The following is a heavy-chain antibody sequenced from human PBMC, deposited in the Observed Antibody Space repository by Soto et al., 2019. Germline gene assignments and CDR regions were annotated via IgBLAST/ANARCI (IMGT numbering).Heavy chain of an antibody. V-gene: IGHV3-21*01. CDR1: GFTFSSYS. J-gene: IGHJ4*02. CDR3: ARGGTVGAMRGRGKYYFDY. D-gene: IGHD1-26*01. CDR2: ISSSSSYI. Sequence: GGSLRLSCAASGFTFSSYSMNWVRQAPGKGLEWVSSISSSSSYIYYADSVKGRFTISRDNAKNSLYLQMNSLRAEDTAVYYCARGGTVGAMRGRGKYYFDYWGQGTLVTVSS.